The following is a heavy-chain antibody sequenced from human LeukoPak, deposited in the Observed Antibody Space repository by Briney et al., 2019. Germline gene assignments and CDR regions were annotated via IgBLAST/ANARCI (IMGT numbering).Heavy chain of an antibody. CDR2: ISSSSSYI. V-gene: IGHV3-21*01. J-gene: IGHJ4*02. Sequence: GGALRLSCGDSGFTFSSYSKNLGRQAPGEGVGGGSSISSSSSYIYYADSVKGRFTISRDNAKNSLYLQMNSLRAEDTAVYYCARLYYYDSSGYEEFDYWGQGTLVTVSS. D-gene: IGHD3-22*01. CDR3: ARLYYYDSSGYEEFDY. CDR1: GFTFSSYS.